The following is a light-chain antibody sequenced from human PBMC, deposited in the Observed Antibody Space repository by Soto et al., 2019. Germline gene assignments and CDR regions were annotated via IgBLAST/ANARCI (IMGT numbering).Light chain of an antibody. Sequence: DIQMTQSPPALSASVGDRVNITCRASQSISRWVAWYQQKPGKAPNILIYDASTLKSGVPSRFTGSGYGTEFTLTINSLQPDDFATYYCQQYTSDSYTFGQGTEVKIK. CDR3: QQYTSDSYT. CDR1: QSISRW. J-gene: IGKJ2*01. V-gene: IGKV1-5*01. CDR2: DAS.